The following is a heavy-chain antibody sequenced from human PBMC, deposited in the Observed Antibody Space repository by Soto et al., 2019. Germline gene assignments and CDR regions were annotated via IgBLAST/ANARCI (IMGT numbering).Heavy chain of an antibody. CDR2: ISGDNGNT. V-gene: IGHV1-18*01. CDR3: ATGLLGYCSGGSCGSDS. D-gene: IGHD2-15*01. J-gene: IGHJ4*02. CDR1: AYTFTNYA. Sequence: QVQLVQSGAGVKKPGASVRVSCQTSAYTFTNYAVSWGRQAPGQGLEWMGWISGDNGNTIYAQKFQGRVTMTTDTSTRKAYMELRSLRSDDTAVYYCATGLLGYCSGGSCGSDSWGQGTLVTVSS.